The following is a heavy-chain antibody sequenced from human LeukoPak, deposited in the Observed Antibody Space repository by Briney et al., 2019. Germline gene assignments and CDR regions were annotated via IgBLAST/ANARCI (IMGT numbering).Heavy chain of an antibody. CDR1: GFTFSSYG. Sequence: PGGSLRLSCAASGFTFSSYGMSWVRQAPGKGLEWVSVISGSGVSTHYADSVRGRFTISRDNSKNTLYLQMNSLRAEDTAVYYCAKRDSSGWYYFHYWGQGTLLTVSS. J-gene: IGHJ4*02. V-gene: IGHV3-23*01. D-gene: IGHD6-19*01. CDR2: ISGSGVST. CDR3: AKRDSSGWYYFHY.